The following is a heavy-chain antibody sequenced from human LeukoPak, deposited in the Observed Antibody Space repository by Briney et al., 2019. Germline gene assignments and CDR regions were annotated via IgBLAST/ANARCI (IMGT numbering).Heavy chain of an antibody. CDR1: GGSISGYY. J-gene: IGHJ4*02. CDR3: ARLITPPYYFDY. D-gene: IGHD1-14*01. CDR2: VYSSGTT. V-gene: IGHV4-4*07. Sequence: SETLSLTCTVSGGSISGYYWSWIRQPAGKGLEWIGRVYSSGTTNYNPSLNSRVTISVDTSKNQFSLKLSSVTAADTAVYYCARLITPPYYFDYWGQGTVVTVSS.